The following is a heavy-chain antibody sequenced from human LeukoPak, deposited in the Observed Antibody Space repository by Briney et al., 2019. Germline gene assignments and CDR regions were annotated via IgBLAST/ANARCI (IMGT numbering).Heavy chain of an antibody. D-gene: IGHD3-22*01. CDR1: GFTLKNYE. CDR2: ISIIGNTV. CDR3: ARDSSGYRNPIDS. J-gene: IGHJ4*02. V-gene: IGHV3-48*03. Sequence: GGSLRLSCAASGFTLKNYEMNWVRQAPGKGLEWVSYISIIGNTVYYADSVKGRFTISRDNARNSLYLQMNSLRAEDTAIYYCARDSSGYRNPIDSWGQGTLVTVSS.